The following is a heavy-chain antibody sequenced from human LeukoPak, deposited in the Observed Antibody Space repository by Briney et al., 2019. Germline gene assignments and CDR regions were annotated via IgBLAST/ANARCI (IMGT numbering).Heavy chain of an antibody. Sequence: GGSLRLSCAASGFTFTYYWMHWVRQAPGKGLVWVARINGDGSSTNYADSVKGRFTISRDNAKNTLYLQMNSLRAEDTAVYYCANDDFGASGLPGYWGQGTLVTVSS. CDR3: ANDDFGASGLPGY. D-gene: IGHD4-17*01. V-gene: IGHV3-74*01. J-gene: IGHJ4*02. CDR1: GFTFTYYW. CDR2: INGDGSST.